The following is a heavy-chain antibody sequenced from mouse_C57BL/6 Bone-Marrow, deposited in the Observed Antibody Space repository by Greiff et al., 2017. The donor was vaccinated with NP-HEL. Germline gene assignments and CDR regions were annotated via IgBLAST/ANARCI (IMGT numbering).Heavy chain of an antibody. Sequence: QVQLQQPGAELVRPGSSVKLSCKASGYTFTSYWMDWVKQRPGQGLEWIGNIYPSDSETHYNQKFKDKATLTVDKSSSTAYMQLSSLTSEDSAVYYCARPSRYYAMDYWGQGTSVTVSS. CDR2: IYPSDSET. CDR1: GYTFTSYW. J-gene: IGHJ4*01. CDR3: ARPSRYYAMDY. V-gene: IGHV1-61*01. D-gene: IGHD2-10*02.